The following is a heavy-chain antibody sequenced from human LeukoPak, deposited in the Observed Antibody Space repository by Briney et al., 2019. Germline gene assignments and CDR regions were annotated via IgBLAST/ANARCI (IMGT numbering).Heavy chain of an antibody. D-gene: IGHD5-18*01. CDR1: GFTFSSYA. Sequence: GGSLRLSCAASGFTFSSYAMHWVRQAPGKGLEWVAVISYDGSNKYYADSVKGRFTISRDNSKNTLYLQMNSLRAEDTAVYYCARERYSYGYNSHPHFDYWGQGTLVTVSS. J-gene: IGHJ4*02. CDR2: ISYDGSNK. V-gene: IGHV3-30*04. CDR3: ARERYSYGYNSHPHFDY.